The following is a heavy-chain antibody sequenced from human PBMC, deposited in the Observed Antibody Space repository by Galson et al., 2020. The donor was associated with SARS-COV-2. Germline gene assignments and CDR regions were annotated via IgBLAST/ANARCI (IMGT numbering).Heavy chain of an antibody. J-gene: IGHJ5*02. CDR2: ISYDGSNK. D-gene: IGHD3-16*02. V-gene: IGHV3-30*18. CDR1: GFTFSSYG. Sequence: GESLKISCAASGFTFSSYGMHWVRQAPGKGLEWVAVISYDGSNKYYADSVKGRFTISRDNSKNTLYLQMNSLRAEDTAVYYCAKDDYVWGSYRYRGFNWFDPWGQGTLVTVSS. CDR3: AKDDYVWGSYRYRGFNWFDP.